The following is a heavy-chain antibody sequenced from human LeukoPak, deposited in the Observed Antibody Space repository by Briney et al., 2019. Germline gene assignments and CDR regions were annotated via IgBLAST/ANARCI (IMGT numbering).Heavy chain of an antibody. CDR2: IKSKAYGGTT. CDR3: TRDRRDHYYHSSSYYQRFDY. CDR1: ALTLGDYA. V-gene: IGHV3-49*03. Sequence: GRSLRLSWIADALTLGDYAMSCYRKAPRRARDRVGFIKSKAYGGTTEYAASVKGRFTISRNDSKSIAYLQMNSLKTEDTAVYFCTRDRRDHYYHSSSYYQRFDYWGQGTLVTVSS. D-gene: IGHD3-22*01. J-gene: IGHJ4*02.